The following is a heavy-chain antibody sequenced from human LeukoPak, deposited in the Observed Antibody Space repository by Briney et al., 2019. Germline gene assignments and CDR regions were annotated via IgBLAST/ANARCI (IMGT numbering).Heavy chain of an antibody. D-gene: IGHD2-2*01. J-gene: IGHJ4*02. CDR1: GYTFTGYY. CDR2: INPNSGGT. Sequence: ASVKVSCKASGYTFTGYYMHWVRQAPGQGLEWMGWINPNSGGTNYAQKFQGRVTMTRDTSISTAYKELSRLRSDDTAVYYCARDIVVVPGDDYWGQGTPVTVSS. V-gene: IGHV1-2*02. CDR3: ARDIVVVPGDDY.